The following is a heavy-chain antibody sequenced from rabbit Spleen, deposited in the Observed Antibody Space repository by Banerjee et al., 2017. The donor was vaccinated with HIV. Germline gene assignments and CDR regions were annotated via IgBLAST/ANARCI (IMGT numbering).Heavy chain of an antibody. CDR1: GFSFSNRYY. CDR3: ARDTGSSFSSYGMDL. J-gene: IGHJ6*01. D-gene: IGHD8-1*01. V-gene: IGHV1S45*01. Sequence: QEQLVESGGGLVKPEGSLTLTCTASGFSFSNRYYMCWVRQAPGKGLEWISCIAGSSSAFTYSATWAKGRFTCSKTSSTTVTLQMTSLTVADTATYFCARDTGSSFSSYGMDLWGPGTLVTVS. CDR2: IAGSSSAFT.